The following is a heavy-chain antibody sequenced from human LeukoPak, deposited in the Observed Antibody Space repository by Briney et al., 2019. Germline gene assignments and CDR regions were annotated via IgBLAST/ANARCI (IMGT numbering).Heavy chain of an antibody. J-gene: IGHJ4*02. CDR1: GFTFSSYG. CDR2: IWYDGSNK. CDR3: AKDLYSSSRLYYFDY. Sequence: GGSLRLSCAASGFTFSSYGMRWVRQAPGKGLEWVADIWYDGSNKYYADSVKGRFTISRDNSKNTLYLQMNSLRAEDTAVYYCAKDLYSSSRLYYFDYWGQGTLVTVSS. V-gene: IGHV3-33*06. D-gene: IGHD6-6*01.